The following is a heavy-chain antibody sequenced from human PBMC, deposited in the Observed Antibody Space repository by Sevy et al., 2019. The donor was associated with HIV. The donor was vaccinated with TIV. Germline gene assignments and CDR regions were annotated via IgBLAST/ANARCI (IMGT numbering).Heavy chain of an antibody. CDR3: ARVPAVVAATLFDY. CDR1: GFTFSSYS. D-gene: IGHD2-15*01. J-gene: IGHJ4*02. V-gene: IGHV3-48*02. CDR2: ISSSSSTI. Sequence: GGSLRLSCAASGFTFSSYSMNWVRQAPGKGLEWVSYISSSSSTIYYADSLKGRFTISRDNAKNSLYLQMNSLRDEDTAVYYCARVPAVVAATLFDYWGQGTLVTVSS.